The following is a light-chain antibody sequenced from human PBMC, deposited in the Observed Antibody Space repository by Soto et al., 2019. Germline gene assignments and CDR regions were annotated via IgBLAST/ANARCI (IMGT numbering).Light chain of an antibody. V-gene: IGKV3-20*01. CDR3: QQYGSSGWT. CDR2: GAS. J-gene: IGKJ1*01. Sequence: EIVLTQSPGTLSLSPGERATLSCRASQSVSSSYLAWYQQKPGQAPRLLIYGASSRATGIPDRFSGSGSGTDFTLTISRLAPEDFAVYYCQQYGSSGWTFGQGTQVEIK. CDR1: QSVSSSY.